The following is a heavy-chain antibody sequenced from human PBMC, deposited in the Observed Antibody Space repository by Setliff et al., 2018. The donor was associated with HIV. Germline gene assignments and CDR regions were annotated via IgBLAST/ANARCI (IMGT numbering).Heavy chain of an antibody. Sequence: PSETLSLTCAVYGGSFSGYYWSWIRQPPGKGLEWIGEINHSGSTNYNPSLKSRVTISVDTAKNQFSLKLSSVTAADTAVYYCARAGGENCSSTSCSPPHLDYWGQGTLVTVSS. J-gene: IGHJ4*02. V-gene: IGHV4-34*01. D-gene: IGHD2-2*01. CDR1: GGSFSGYY. CDR2: INHSGST. CDR3: ARAGGENCSSTSCSPPHLDY.